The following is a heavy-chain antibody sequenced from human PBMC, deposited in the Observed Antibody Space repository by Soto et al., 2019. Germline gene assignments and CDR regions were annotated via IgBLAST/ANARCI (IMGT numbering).Heavy chain of an antibody. D-gene: IGHD3-22*01. CDR2: ISSSSSYI. CDR1: GFTFSSYS. J-gene: IGHJ4*02. CDR3: ARDGYYYDSSGYYEATFDY. V-gene: IGHV3-21*01. Sequence: GGSLRLSCAASGFTFSSYSMNWVRQAPGKGLEWVSSISSSSSYIYYADSVKGRFTISRDNAKNSLYLQMNSLRAEDTAVYYCARDGYYYDSSGYYEATFDYWGQGTLVTVSS.